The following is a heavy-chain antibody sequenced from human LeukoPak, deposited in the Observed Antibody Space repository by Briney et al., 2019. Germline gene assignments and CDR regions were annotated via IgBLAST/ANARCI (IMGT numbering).Heavy chain of an antibody. CDR2: IIPIFGTA. J-gene: IGHJ4*02. V-gene: IGHV1-69*06. CDR1: GGTFSSYA. Sequence: SVTVSCKASGGTFSSYAISWVRQAPGQGLEWMGGIIPIFGTANYAQKFQSRVTITADKSTSTAYMELSSLRSEDTAVYYCASEGRDGYNGNWGQGTLVTVSS. CDR3: ASEGRDGYNGN. D-gene: IGHD5-24*01.